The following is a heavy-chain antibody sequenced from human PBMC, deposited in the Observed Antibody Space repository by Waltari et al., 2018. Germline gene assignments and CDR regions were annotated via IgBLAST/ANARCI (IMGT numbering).Heavy chain of an antibody. CDR3: ATDNLNAFHN. J-gene: IGHJ4*02. CDR2: VSTLNGKT. CDR1: GYSFTSVG. V-gene: IGHV1-18*04. Sequence: QVQLLQSGAEVKAPGASVKVSCRAAGYSFTSVGISWVRLAPGQGLEWVGGVSTLNGKTNYAQNVQDRVTMTTDTATSTADVDLRSLRFDDTAVYFCATDNLNAFHNWGEGTLVTVSS. D-gene: IGHD1-20*01.